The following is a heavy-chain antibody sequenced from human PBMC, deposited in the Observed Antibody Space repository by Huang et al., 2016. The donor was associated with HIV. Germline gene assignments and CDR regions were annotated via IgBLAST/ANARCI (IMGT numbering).Heavy chain of an antibody. V-gene: IGHV7-4-1*02. CDR1: GYTFTTYS. D-gene: IGHD3-9*01. CDR2: INTKTGKP. CDR3: ARYRLTGTFLDS. J-gene: IGHJ4*02. Sequence: QVQLVQSGSELRKPGASVKVSCKASGYTFTTYSLIWVRQAPGQGLEWMGWINTKTGKPTYAQGFTGRFVFSFDTTVSTAYLQISSLKTDDTAKYFCARYRLTGTFLDSWGQGTQVTVSS.